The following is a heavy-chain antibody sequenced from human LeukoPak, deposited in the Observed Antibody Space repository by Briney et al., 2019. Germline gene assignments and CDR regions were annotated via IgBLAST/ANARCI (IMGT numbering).Heavy chain of an antibody. CDR2: IYYSGST. CDR1: GGSFSGYY. Sequence: SETLSLTCAVYGGSFSGYYWSWIRQPPGKGLEWIGSIYYSGSTYYNPSLKSRVTISVDTSKNQFSLRLSSVTAADTAVYYCVRRALGDYYYYYMDVWGKGTTVTISS. J-gene: IGHJ6*03. CDR3: VRRALGDYYYYYMDV. V-gene: IGHV4-59*05.